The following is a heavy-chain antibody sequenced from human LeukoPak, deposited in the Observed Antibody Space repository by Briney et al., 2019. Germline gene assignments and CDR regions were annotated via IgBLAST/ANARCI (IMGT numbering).Heavy chain of an antibody. Sequence: PSETLSLTCAVYGGSFSGCYWSWIRQPPGKGLEWIGEINHSGSTNYNPSLKNRVTISVDTSKNQFSLKLSSVTAADTAVYYCARGRGLWFGEIDYWGQGTLVTVSS. V-gene: IGHV4-34*01. J-gene: IGHJ4*02. D-gene: IGHD3-10*01. CDR2: INHSGST. CDR1: GGSFSGCY. CDR3: ARGRGLWFGEIDY.